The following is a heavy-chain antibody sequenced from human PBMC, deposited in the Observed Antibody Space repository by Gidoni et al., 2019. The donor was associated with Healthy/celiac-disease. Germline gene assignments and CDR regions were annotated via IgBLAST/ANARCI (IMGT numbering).Heavy chain of an antibody. CDR3: AKGPVEMATITNY. J-gene: IGHJ4*02. CDR2: ISGRGGST. Sequence: EVQLVESGGGLVQPGGSLRLSCAASGFPFSSYAMGWVRQAPGKGLEWVAAISGRGGSTYYADSVEGRFTISRDNSKNTLYLQMNSLRAEDTAVYYCAKGPVEMATITNYWGQGTLVTVSS. CDR1: GFPFSSYA. V-gene: IGHV3-23*04. D-gene: IGHD5-12*01.